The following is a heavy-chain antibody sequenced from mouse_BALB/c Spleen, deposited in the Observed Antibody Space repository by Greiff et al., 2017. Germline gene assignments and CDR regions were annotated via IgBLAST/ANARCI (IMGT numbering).Heavy chain of an antibody. CDR1: GFTFSSYT. Sequence: EVQGVESGGGLVQPGGSLKLSCAASGFTFSSYTMSWVRQTPEKRLEWVAYISNGGGSTYYPDTVKGRFTISRDNAKNTLYLQMSSLKSEDTAMYYCARHQELGPTMITWMDYWGQGTSVTVSS. D-gene: IGHD2-4*01. CDR3: ARHQELGPTMITWMDY. J-gene: IGHJ4*01. CDR2: ISNGGGST. V-gene: IGHV5-12-2*01.